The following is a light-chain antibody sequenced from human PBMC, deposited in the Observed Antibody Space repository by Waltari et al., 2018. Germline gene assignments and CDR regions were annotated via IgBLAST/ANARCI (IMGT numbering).Light chain of an antibody. J-gene: IGLJ2*01. V-gene: IGLV3-21*04. CDR3: QVWDSSSDHVV. CDR1: NIGSKS. Sequence: SYVLTQPPSVSVAPGKTARITCGGNNIGSKSVHWYQQKPGQAPVRVIYYDSDRPSGIPERLSGSNSGNTATLTISRVEAGDEADYYCQVWDSSSDHVVFGGGTKLTVL. CDR2: YDS.